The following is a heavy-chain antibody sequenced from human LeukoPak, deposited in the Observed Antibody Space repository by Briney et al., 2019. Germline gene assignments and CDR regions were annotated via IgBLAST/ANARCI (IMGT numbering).Heavy chain of an antibody. J-gene: IGHJ3*01. D-gene: IGHD2-8*01. CDR1: GFSFGDYG. CDR2: IRSKAYGGTT. V-gene: IGHV3-49*04. CDR3: ARAPQITVLLMVIADAFDF. Sequence: GGSLRLSCTVSGFSFGDYGMTWVRQAPGKGLEWVGFIRSKAYGGTTQYAASVNGRFTISRDDSNSTAYLQMNSLKSEDTAVYCCARAPQITVLLMVIADAFDFWGQGTMVTVSP.